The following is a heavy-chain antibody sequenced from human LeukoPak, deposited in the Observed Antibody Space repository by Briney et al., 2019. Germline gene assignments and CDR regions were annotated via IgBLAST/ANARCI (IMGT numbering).Heavy chain of an antibody. CDR1: GYXFSNHW. J-gene: IGHJ4*02. D-gene: IGHD3-10*01. CDR3: ARWGYYGGNNHGYDY. V-gene: IGHV5-51*01. CDR2: IYPDDSDT. Sequence: PGESLKISCHGSGYXFSNHWICWVRQMPGKGLEWMGIIYPDDSDTRYSPSFQGQVTISADKSISTTYLQWSSLKASDTAMYYCARWGYYGGNNHGYDYWGQGTLVTVSS.